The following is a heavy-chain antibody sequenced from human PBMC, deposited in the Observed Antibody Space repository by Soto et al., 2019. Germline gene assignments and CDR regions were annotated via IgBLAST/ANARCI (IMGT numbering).Heavy chain of an antibody. CDR2: ISGSGGST. CDR1: GFTFSSYA. D-gene: IGHD6-13*01. Sequence: GGSLRLSCGASGFTFSSYAMSWVRQAPGKGLEWVSAISGSGGSTYYADSVKGRFTISRDNSKNTLYLQMNSLRAEDTAVYYCAKERRSSSWPHAFDTWGQGTMVTVSS. J-gene: IGHJ3*02. CDR3: AKERRSSSWPHAFDT. V-gene: IGHV3-23*01.